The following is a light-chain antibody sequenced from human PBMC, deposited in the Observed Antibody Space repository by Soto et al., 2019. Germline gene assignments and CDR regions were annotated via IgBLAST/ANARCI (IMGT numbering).Light chain of an antibody. J-gene: IGKJ4*01. CDR1: QGIISY. Sequence: DIQLTQSPSFLSASVGDRVTITCRASQGIISYLAWYQQKPGTAPKLLIYAASTLQSGVPSRFSCSGSGTEFTLTISSLHPEDFATYYCQQLNSYPLTFGGGTKVEI. V-gene: IGKV1-9*01. CDR2: AAS. CDR3: QQLNSYPLT.